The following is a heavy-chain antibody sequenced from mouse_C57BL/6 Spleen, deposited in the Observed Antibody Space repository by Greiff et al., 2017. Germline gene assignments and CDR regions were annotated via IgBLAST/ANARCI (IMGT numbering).Heavy chain of an antibody. D-gene: IGHD2-4*01. V-gene: IGHV1-5*01. J-gene: IGHJ2*01. Sequence: EVQLQQSGTVLARPGASVKMSCKTSGYTFTSYWMHWVKQRPGQGLEWIGAIYPGNSDTSYNQKFKGKAKLTAVTSASTAYMELSSLTNEDSAVYYCTRDYDYDVAFDYWGQGTTLTVSS. CDR1: GYTFTSYW. CDR2: IYPGNSDT. CDR3: TRDYDYDVAFDY.